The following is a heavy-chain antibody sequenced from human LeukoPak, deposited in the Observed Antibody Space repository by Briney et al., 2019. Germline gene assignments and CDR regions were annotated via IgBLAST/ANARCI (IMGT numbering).Heavy chain of an antibody. V-gene: IGHV3-74*01. J-gene: IGHJ4*02. CDR1: GFTFSSYW. D-gene: IGHD3-10*01. CDR3: ARDFRRGQYFDY. Sequence: QAGGSLRLSWAASGFTFSSYWMHWVRQAPGEGLVWVSRINSDGSNTNYADSVKGRFTISRDNAKNTLYLQMNSLRAEDTAVYYCARDFRRGQYFDYWGQGTLVTVSS. CDR2: INSDGSNT.